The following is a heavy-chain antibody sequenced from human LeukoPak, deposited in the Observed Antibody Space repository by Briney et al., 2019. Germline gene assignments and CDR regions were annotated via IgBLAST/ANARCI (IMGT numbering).Heavy chain of an antibody. Sequence: GGSLRLSCAASGFTFSSYYMSWVRQAPGKGLEWVSRINWNGGRTGYADSVKGRFTISRDNAKNSLYLQMNSLRAEDTALYYCARSFGQLSSSYFDYWGQGTLVTVSS. CDR2: INWNGGRT. J-gene: IGHJ4*02. CDR1: GFTFSSYY. D-gene: IGHD3-10*01. V-gene: IGHV3-20*04. CDR3: ARSFGQLSSSYFDY.